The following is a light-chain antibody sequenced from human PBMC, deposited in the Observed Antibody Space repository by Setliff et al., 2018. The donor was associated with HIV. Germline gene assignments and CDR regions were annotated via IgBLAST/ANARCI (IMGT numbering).Light chain of an antibody. J-gene: IGLJ2*01. Sequence: SYELTQPPSVSLAPGKTARITCGGNNIGRKSVHWYQQKPGQAPVPVVSDDSDRPSGIPERFSGSISGNTATLTISRVEAGDEADYYCQVCDSSSDHVVFGGGTKVTVL. V-gene: IGLV3-21*03. CDR1: NIGRKS. CDR2: DDS. CDR3: QVCDSSSDHVV.